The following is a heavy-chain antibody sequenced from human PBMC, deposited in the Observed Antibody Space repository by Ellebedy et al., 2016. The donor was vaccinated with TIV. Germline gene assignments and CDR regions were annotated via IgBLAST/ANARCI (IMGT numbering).Heavy chain of an antibody. D-gene: IGHD2-2*01. CDR3: ARGGASSLPFDY. CDR1: GGSISSYS. CDR2: IFTSGST. J-gene: IGHJ4*02. Sequence: MPSETLSLTCTVSGGSISSYSWSWIRQPAGEGLEWIGRIFTSGSTNFNPSLKSRVTMSVDPSKNQFSLKLDSVTAADTAVYYCARGGASSLPFDYWGQGTLVTVSS. V-gene: IGHV4-4*07.